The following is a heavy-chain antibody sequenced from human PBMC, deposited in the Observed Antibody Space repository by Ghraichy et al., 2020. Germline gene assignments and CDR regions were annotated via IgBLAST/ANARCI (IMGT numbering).Heavy chain of an antibody. CDR1: GDSVSSTTAT. V-gene: IGHV6-1*01. Sequence: SQTLSLTCAISGDSVSSTTATWNWIRQSPSRGLEWLGRTYYRSKWYNESAVFLRGRLTISPDTSKNPISLQLNSLTPEDTAVYYCARSSPNWGLFVGFYDHWGQGILVTVSS. CDR3: ARSSPNWGLFVGFYDH. J-gene: IGHJ4*02. D-gene: IGHD7-27*01. CDR2: TYYRSKWYN.